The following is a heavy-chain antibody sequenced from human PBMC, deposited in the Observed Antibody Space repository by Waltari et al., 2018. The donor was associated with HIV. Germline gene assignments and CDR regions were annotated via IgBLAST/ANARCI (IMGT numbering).Heavy chain of an antibody. J-gene: IGHJ3*02. D-gene: IGHD3-22*01. V-gene: IGHV4-30-4*08. CDR1: GGSVSSSDYY. CDR2: IYYNENT. Sequence: QVQLQESGPGLVKPSQTLSLTCTVSGGSVSSSDYYWNWIRQPPGKGLEWIGYIYYNENTNTNPSLKSRLTKSLDRAKSQFSLKLSAVTAADTAVYYCARSRLDYYDSSGYYRGAFDIWGQGTMVPVSS. CDR3: ARSRLDYYDSSGYYRGAFDI.